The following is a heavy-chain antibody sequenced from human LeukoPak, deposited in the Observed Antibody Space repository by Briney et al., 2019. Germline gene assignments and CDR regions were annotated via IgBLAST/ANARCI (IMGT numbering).Heavy chain of an antibody. CDR1: GFTFSSYG. V-gene: IGHV3-33*01. CDR2: IWDDGSKK. CDR3: ARDLGRGNTPFDY. Sequence: GGSLRLSCAASGFTFSSYGMHWVRQAPVKGLEWVAVIWDDGSKKYYADSVEGRFTISRDNSKNTVHLQMNSLRAEDTALYYCARDLGRGNTPFDYWGQGTLVTVSS. D-gene: IGHD3-16*01. J-gene: IGHJ4*02.